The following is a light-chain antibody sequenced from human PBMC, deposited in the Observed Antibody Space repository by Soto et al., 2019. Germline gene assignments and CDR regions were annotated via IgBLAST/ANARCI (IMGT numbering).Light chain of an antibody. CDR1: QRVSSSY. Sequence: EIVLTQSPGTLSLSPGERATLSCRASQRVSSSYLAWYQQKPGQAPRLLIYGASSRATGIPDRFSGSGSGTDFNLTISRLEPEDFAVYYCQQYGSSPLTFGGGTKVEIK. V-gene: IGKV3-20*01. CDR2: GAS. CDR3: QQYGSSPLT. J-gene: IGKJ4*01.